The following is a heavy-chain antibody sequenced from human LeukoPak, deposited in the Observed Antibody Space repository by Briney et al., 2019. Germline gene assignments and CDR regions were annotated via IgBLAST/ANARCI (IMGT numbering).Heavy chain of an antibody. V-gene: IGHV4-61*01. D-gene: IGHD3-3*01. CDR3: ARDNYDFFL. Sequence: PSETLSLTCTVSGGSVSSGNYYWSWIRQPPGKGLEWIGFIYHSGSTNYNPSLKSRVTISPDTSKNQFSLKLSPVTAADTAVYYCARDNYDFFLWGRGTLVTVSS. CDR2: IYHSGST. J-gene: IGHJ2*01. CDR1: GGSVSSGNYY.